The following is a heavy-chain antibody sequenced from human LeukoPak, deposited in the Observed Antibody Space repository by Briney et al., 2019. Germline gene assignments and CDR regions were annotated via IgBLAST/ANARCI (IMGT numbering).Heavy chain of an antibody. V-gene: IGHV4-30-2*01. Sequence: SQTLSLTCAVSGGSISSGGYSWSWVRQPPGKGLEWIGYIYHSGSTYYNPSLKSRVTISVDTSKNQFSLKLSSVTAADTAVYYCARRTVTMVRDGGYFDYWGQGTLVTVSS. D-gene: IGHD3-10*01. CDR3: ARRTVTMVRDGGYFDY. J-gene: IGHJ4*02. CDR1: GGSISSGGYS. CDR2: IYHSGST.